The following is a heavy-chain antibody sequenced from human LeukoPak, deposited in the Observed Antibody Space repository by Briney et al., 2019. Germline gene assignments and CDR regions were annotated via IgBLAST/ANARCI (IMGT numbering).Heavy chain of an antibody. CDR1: GGSISSGSYY. CDR3: ARDFGSSGYYWVY. Sequence: SQTLSLTCTVSGGSISSGSYYWSWIRQPGGKGLEWIVRIYISGSTNYNPSLKSRVTISVDTSKNQFSLKLSSVTAADTAVYYCARDFGSSGYYWVYWGQGTLVTVSS. CDR2: IYISGST. V-gene: IGHV4-61*02. D-gene: IGHD3-22*01. J-gene: IGHJ4*02.